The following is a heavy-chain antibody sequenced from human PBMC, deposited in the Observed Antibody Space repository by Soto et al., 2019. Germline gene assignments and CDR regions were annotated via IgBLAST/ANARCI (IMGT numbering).Heavy chain of an antibody. J-gene: IGHJ5*02. CDR3: ARVMQDYSNHANPPRFDP. CDR1: GFTFSDYY. V-gene: IGHV3-11*01. CDR2: ISGSGTTI. Sequence: QVQLVESGGGLVKPGGSLRLSCAASGFTFSDYYITWIRQAPGRGLEWVSYISGSGTTIHYADSVKGRFTISRDNAKNSLYLQMKSLRAEDTALYYCARVMQDYSNHANPPRFDPWGQGTLVIVSS. D-gene: IGHD4-4*01.